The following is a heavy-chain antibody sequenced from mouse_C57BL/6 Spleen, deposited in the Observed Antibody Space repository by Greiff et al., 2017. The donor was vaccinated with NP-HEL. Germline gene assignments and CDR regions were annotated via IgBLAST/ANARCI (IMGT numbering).Heavy chain of an antibody. J-gene: IGHJ1*03. D-gene: IGHD1-1*01. CDR3: ARYDGSGYGYFDV. CDR2: IYPGDGDT. V-gene: IGHV1-82*01. CDR1: GYAFSSSW. Sequence: QVQLQQSGPELVKPGASVKISCKASGYAFSSSWMNWVKQRPGKGLEWIGRIYPGDGDTNYNGKFKGKATLTADKSSSTAYMQLSSLTSEDSAVYFCARYDGSGYGYFDVWGTGTTVTVSS.